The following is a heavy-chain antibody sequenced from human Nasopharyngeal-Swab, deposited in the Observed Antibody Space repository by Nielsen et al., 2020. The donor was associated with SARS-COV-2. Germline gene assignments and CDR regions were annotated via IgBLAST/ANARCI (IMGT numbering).Heavy chain of an antibody. CDR3: AKDSLMYYDILTGYYPQPDYYYYGMDV. CDR2: ISYDGSNK. D-gene: IGHD3-9*01. J-gene: IGHJ6*02. V-gene: IGHV3-30*18. Sequence: WIPQPPGKGLEGVAVISYDGSNKYYADSVKGRFTISRDNSKNTLYLQMNSLRAEDTAVYYCAKDSLMYYDILTGYYPQPDYYYYGMDVWGQGTTVTVSS.